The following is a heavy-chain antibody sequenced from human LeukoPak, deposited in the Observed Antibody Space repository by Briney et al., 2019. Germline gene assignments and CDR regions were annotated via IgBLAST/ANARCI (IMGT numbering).Heavy chain of an antibody. D-gene: IGHD3-9*01. J-gene: IGHJ4*02. CDR3: ARALGLLRYFDWSPDPIYYFDY. CDR2: IKQDGSEK. V-gene: IGHV3-7*01. Sequence: GGSLRLSCAASGFTFSSYWMSWVRQAPGKGLEWVANIKQDGSEKYYVDSVKGRFTTSRDNAKNSLYLQMNSLRAEDTAVYYCARALGLLRYFDWSPDPIYYFDYWGQGTLVTVSS. CDR1: GFTFSSYW.